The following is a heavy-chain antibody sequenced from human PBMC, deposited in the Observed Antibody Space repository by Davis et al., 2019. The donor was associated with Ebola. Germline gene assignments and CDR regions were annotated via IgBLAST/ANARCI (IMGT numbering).Heavy chain of an antibody. CDR3: ARGQLAVRPGYYYGMDV. Sequence: GESLKISCAASGFTFSSYSMNWVRQAPGKGLEWVSSISSSSSYIYYADSVKGRFTISRDNAKNSLYLQMNSLRAEDTAVYYCARGQLAVRPGYYYGMDVWGQGTTVTVSS. J-gene: IGHJ6*02. D-gene: IGHD6-6*01. CDR1: GFTFSSYS. V-gene: IGHV3-21*01. CDR2: ISSSSSYI.